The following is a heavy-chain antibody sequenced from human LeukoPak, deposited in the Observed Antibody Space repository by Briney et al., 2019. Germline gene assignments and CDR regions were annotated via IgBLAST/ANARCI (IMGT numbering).Heavy chain of an antibody. J-gene: IGHJ3*02. CDR3: ARRSSSWWQVGAFDI. CDR1: GVSFSGYY. Sequence: SETLSLTCAVYGVSFSGYYWSWIRQPPGKGLEWIGEINHSGSTNYNPSLKSRVTISVDTSKNQFSLKLSSVTAADTAVYYCARRSSSWWQVGAFDIWGQGTMVTVSS. D-gene: IGHD6-13*01. CDR2: INHSGST. V-gene: IGHV4-34*01.